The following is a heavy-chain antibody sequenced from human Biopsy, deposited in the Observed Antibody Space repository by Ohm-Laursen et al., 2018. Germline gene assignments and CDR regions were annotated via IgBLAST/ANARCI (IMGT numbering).Heavy chain of an antibody. J-gene: IGHJ1*01. Sequence: GTLSLTCTVSGGSFTGHYWTWIRQPPEKGLEWIGHISHTGYTSYKSSLKSRVTISLDTSRKHFSLRLTSLAAADTAVYYCARGSNEYGGLYFPHWGQGTLVTVSS. CDR1: GGSFTGHY. CDR2: ISHTGYT. CDR3: ARGSNEYGGLYFPH. V-gene: IGHV4-59*11. D-gene: IGHD4-23*01.